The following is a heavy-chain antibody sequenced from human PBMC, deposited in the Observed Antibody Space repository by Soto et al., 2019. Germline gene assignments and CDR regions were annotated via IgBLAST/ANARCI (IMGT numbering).Heavy chain of an antibody. J-gene: IGHJ3*02. CDR2: IVVGSGNT. Sequence: GASVKVSCKASGFTLTDSAVQWVRQARGQRLEWIGWIVVGSGNTNYAQKFQGRVTMTTDTSTSTAYMELRSLRSDDTAVYYCARVLGYNSSWWRHTAFDIWGQGTMVTVSS. CDR1: GFTLTDSA. V-gene: IGHV1-58*01. D-gene: IGHD6-13*01. CDR3: ARVLGYNSSWWRHTAFDI.